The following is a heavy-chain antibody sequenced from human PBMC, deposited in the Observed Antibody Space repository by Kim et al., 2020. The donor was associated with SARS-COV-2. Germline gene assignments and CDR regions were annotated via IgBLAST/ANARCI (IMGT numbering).Heavy chain of an antibody. J-gene: IGHJ5*02. D-gene: IGHD6-13*01. V-gene: IGHV3-11*05. Sequence: ADSVKGRFTISRDNAKNSLYLQMNSLRADDTAVYYCARALLAGDSSTWYSWGLGTLVTVSS. CDR3: ARALLAGDSSTWYS.